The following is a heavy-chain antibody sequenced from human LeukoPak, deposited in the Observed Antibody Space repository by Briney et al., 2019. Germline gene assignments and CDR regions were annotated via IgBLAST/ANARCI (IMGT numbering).Heavy chain of an antibody. CDR2: TIPILGTT. D-gene: IGHD3-3*01. J-gene: IGHJ6*03. CDR1: GGTFRSYA. CDR3: AFTDYGFMSSSYYMDV. Sequence: ASVKVSCKASGGTFRSYAITWVRQAPGQGPEWMGRTIPILGTTKYIQKFQGRLTITTDESTSTAYMQLSSLILEDTAVYFCAFTDYGFMSSSYYMDVWGKGTTVIVSS. V-gene: IGHV1-69*11.